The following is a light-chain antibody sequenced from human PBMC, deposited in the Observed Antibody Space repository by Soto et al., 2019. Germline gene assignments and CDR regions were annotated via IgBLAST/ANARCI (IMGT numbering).Light chain of an antibody. CDR1: QSVSSSQ. Sequence: EIVLPQSPGTLSLSPGESATLSCRASQSVSSSQLAWYQQKPGQAPRLLMYGASSRATGIPDRFSGSGSGTDFTLTISSLQPEDFATYYCKQSYSSPRTFGKGTKVDIK. V-gene: IGKV3-20*01. CDR2: GAS. J-gene: IGKJ1*01. CDR3: KQSYSSPRT.